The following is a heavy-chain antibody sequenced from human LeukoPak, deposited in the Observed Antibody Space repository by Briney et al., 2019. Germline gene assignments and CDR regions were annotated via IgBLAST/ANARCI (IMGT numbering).Heavy chain of an antibody. V-gene: IGHV7-4-1*02. CDR2: INTNTGSP. D-gene: IGHD2/OR15-2a*01. Sequence: GASVKFSCKASGYTFTGYTITWVRQAPGQGLEWLGLINTNTGSPTYAQAFTGRFVFSFDTSVTTAYLQISSLKPEDTAVYYCAGTKYYFATGLGYWGQGTLVTVSS. CDR1: GYTFTGYT. CDR3: AGTKYYFATGLGY. J-gene: IGHJ4*02.